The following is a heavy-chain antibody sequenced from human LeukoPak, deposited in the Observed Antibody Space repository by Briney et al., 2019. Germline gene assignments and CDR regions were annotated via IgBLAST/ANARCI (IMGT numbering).Heavy chain of an antibody. D-gene: IGHD3-10*01. CDR3: AAGRRLGELFFDY. CDR1: EGTFGAYS. V-gene: IGHV1-69*13. Sequence: SVKVSCKASEGTFGAYSIDWVRQAPGQGLDLVVGINPIFNILYYAQNFQGRVTITADESTNTAYLELDSLKHDDTAVYYCAAGRRLGELFFDYWGPGTLVTVSS. J-gene: IGHJ4*02. CDR2: INPIFNIL.